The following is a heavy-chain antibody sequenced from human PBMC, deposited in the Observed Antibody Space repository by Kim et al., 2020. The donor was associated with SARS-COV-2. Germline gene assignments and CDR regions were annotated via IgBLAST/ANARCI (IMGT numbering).Heavy chain of an antibody. CDR2: ISCGGSNK. J-gene: IGHJ4*02. Sequence: GGSLRLSCAASGFTFSSYGMHWVRQAPGKGLEWVADISCGGSNKYYADSMKGRFTISRDNSKNTLYLQMNSLRAEDTAVYYCAKDPPISGDLGYWGQGTLVTVSS. V-gene: IGHV3-30*18. D-gene: IGHD7-27*01. CDR3: AKDPPISGDLGY. CDR1: GFTFSSYG.